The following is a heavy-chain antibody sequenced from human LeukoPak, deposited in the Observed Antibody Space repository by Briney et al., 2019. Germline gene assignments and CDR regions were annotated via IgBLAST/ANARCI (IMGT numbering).Heavy chain of an antibody. CDR2: INHSGST. CDR1: GGSFSGYY. J-gene: IGHJ4*02. V-gene: IGHV4-34*01. Sequence: PSETLSLTCAVYGGSFSGYYWSWIRQPPGKGLEWIGEINHSGSTNYNPSLKSRVTISVDTSKNQFPLKLSSVTAADTAVYYCARAATTALTYFDYWGQGTLVTVSS. CDR3: ARAATTALTYFDY. D-gene: IGHD4-17*01.